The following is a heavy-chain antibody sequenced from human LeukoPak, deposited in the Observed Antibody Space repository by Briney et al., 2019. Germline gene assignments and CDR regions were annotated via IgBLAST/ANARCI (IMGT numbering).Heavy chain of an antibody. J-gene: IGHJ6*02. CDR2: INHSGST. V-gene: IGHV4-34*01. D-gene: IGHD2-2*01. CDR3: ASSVVPAARYYYYYYGMDV. CDR1: GGSFSGYY. Sequence: SETPSLTCAVYGGSFSGYYWSWIRQPPGKGLEWIGEINHSGSTNYNPSLKSRVTISVDTSKNQFSLKLSSVTAADTAVYYCASSVVPAARYYYYYYGMDVWGQGTTVTVSS.